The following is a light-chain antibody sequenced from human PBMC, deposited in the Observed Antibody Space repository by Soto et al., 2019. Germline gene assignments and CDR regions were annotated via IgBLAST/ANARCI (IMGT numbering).Light chain of an antibody. CDR1: SSSIGSNT. CDR3: AAWDDSLNGGV. CDR2: SNN. J-gene: IGLJ2*01. V-gene: IGLV1-44*01. Sequence: QSVLTQPPSASGTPGQRVTISCSGRSSSIGSNTVNWYQQLPGTAPKLLIYSNNQRPAGVPDQFPGSKSGTSASLAISGLQSEDEAEYYCAAWDDSLNGGVCGRGTKLTVL.